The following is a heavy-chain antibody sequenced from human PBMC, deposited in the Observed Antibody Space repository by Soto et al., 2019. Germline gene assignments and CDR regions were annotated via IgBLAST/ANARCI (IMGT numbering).Heavy chain of an antibody. J-gene: IGHJ6*03. CDR2: IVLSTGIA. V-gene: IGHV1-69*02. D-gene: IGHD2-15*01. Sequence: GASVKVSCKASGGTFSSNTISWVRQAPGQGLEWIGRIVLSTGIANYAQKFQGRVTITRDMSTSTAYMELSSLRSEDTAVYYCAAGDCSGGSCYYYYYYMDVWGKGTTVTVSS. CDR3: AAGDCSGGSCYYYYYYMDV. CDR1: GGTFSSNT.